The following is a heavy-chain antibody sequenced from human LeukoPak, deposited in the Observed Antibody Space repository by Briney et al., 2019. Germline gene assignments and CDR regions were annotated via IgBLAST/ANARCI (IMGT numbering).Heavy chain of an antibody. J-gene: IGHJ4*02. V-gene: IGHV4-4*07. CDR3: ARHRYITSSSYFDY. Sequence: SETLSLTCTVSGGSISSYYWSWIRQPAGKGLEWIGRIYTSGSTNYNPSLKSRVTISVDTSKNQFSLKLSSVTAADTAVYYCARHRYITSSSYFDYWGQGTLVTVSS. D-gene: IGHD6-6*01. CDR2: IYTSGST. CDR1: GGSISSYY.